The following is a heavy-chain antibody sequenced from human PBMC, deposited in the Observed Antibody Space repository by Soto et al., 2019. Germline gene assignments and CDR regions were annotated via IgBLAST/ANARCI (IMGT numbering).Heavy chain of an antibody. CDR1: GGIFSSYA. V-gene: IGHV1-69*01. CDR3: AREENCRGGTCYSEYFHH. Sequence: QEQLVQSGAEVKKPGSSVKVSCKASGGIFSSYAISWVRQAPGQGLEWMGGIIPIFGTANYAQKFQGRVTITADESTNTAYMDLSSLKSEDTAVYYCAREENCRGGTCYSEYFHHWGQGTLVTDSS. CDR2: IIPIFGTA. D-gene: IGHD2-15*01. J-gene: IGHJ1*01.